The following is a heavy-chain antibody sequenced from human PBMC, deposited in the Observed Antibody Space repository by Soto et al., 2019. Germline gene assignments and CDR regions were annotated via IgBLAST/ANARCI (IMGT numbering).Heavy chain of an antibody. D-gene: IGHD3-9*01. CDR1: GGSISSGGYY. CDR2: IYYSGST. Sequence: QVQLQESGPGLVKPSQTLSLTCTVSGGSISSGGYYWSWIRQHPGKGLEWIGYIYYSGSTYYNPSLKSRVTKPVGKSKNQFSLKLSCVTAADAAGYYCARVSPGSRKHPRGGFDWLLDYYYYYYMDVWGKGTTVTVSS. CDR3: ARVSPGSRKHPRGGFDWLLDYYYYYYMDV. V-gene: IGHV4-31*03. J-gene: IGHJ6*03.